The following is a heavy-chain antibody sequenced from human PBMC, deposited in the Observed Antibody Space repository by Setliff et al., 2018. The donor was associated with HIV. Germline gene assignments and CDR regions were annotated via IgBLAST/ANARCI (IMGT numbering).Heavy chain of an antibody. J-gene: IGHJ3*02. CDR2: ISGFNGNT. CDR1: GYSFARYG. CDR3: ARVPYRSAWFSGGHDAFDI. V-gene: IGHV1-18*01. Sequence: ASVKVSCRASGYSFARYGLSWVRQAPGQGLEWMGWISGFNGNTKYAQSFQDRVAMTTETATSTAYMEMRSLRSDDTAVYFCARVPYRSAWFSGGHDAFDIWGQGTLVTVSS. D-gene: IGHD6-19*01.